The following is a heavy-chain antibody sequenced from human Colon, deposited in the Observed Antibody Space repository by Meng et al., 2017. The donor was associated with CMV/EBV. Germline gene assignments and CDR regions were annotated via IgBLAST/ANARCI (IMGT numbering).Heavy chain of an antibody. D-gene: IGHD3-10*01. CDR1: GFTFNNYG. CDR2: IRYDGNSK. J-gene: IGHJ4*02. V-gene: IGHV3-30*02. CDR3: VTWLGDPFVDY. Sequence: GGSLRLSCAASGFTFNNYGIHWVRQAPGKGLEWVTFIRYDGNSKYYADSVKGRFTVSRDNGKNTQYLQINSLTVEDTATYYCVTWLGDPFVDYWGQGTLVTVSS.